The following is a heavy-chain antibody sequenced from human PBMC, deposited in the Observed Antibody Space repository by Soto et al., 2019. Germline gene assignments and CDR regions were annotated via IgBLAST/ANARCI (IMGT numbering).Heavy chain of an antibody. V-gene: IGHV4-34*01. CDR1: GGSFSGYY. D-gene: IGHD3-10*01. CDR2: INHSGST. J-gene: IGHJ6*02. CDR3: ARGLWFGELARAYYYYGMDV. Sequence: PSETLSLTCAVYGGSFSGYYWSWIRQPPGKGLEWIGEINHSGSTNYNPSLKSRVTISVDTSKNQFSLKLSSVTAADTAVYYCARGLWFGELARAYYYYGMDVWGQGTTVTVSS.